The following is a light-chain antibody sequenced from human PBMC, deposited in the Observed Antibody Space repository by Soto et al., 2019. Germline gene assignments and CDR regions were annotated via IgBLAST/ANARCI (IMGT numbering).Light chain of an antibody. J-gene: IGLJ3*02. CDR3: SAFDDSLNHWV. V-gene: IGLV1-44*01. CDR2: VND. Sequence: QSVLTQPPSASGTPGQRVIISCSGSKSNIGANSANWYQQVPGTAPKLLIFVNDQRPSGVPDRFSGSKSGTSASLVISGLQSEDEADYYCSAFDDSLNHWVFGGGTKVTVL. CDR1: KSNIGANS.